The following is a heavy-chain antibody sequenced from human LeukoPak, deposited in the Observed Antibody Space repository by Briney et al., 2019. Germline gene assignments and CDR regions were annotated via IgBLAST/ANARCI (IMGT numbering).Heavy chain of an antibody. J-gene: IGHJ4*02. Sequence: ASVKVSFKASGYSFNVHGMTWVRQAPGQGLEWMGWISAYKGNTNYAAKFQGRVTMTTDTSTSTGYMELTSLRSDDTAVYYCARARYSSSPPDYWGQGTLVTVSS. CDR1: GYSFNVHG. D-gene: IGHD6-6*01. CDR3: ARARYSSSPPDY. CDR2: ISAYKGNT. V-gene: IGHV1-18*04.